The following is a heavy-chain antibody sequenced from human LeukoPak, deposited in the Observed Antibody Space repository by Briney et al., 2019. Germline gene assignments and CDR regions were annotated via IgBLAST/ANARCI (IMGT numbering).Heavy chain of an antibody. CDR1: GFTFSSYG. J-gene: IGHJ4*02. V-gene: IGHV3-33*01. CDR2: IWYDGSNK. CDR3: TTDLDSSGYNLYFDY. D-gene: IGHD3-22*01. Sequence: GRSLRLSCAASGFTFSSYGMHWVRQAPGKGLEWVAVIWYDGSNKYYADSVKGRFTISRDDSKNTLYLQMNSLKTEDTAVYYCTTDLDSSGYNLYFDYWGQGTLVTVSS.